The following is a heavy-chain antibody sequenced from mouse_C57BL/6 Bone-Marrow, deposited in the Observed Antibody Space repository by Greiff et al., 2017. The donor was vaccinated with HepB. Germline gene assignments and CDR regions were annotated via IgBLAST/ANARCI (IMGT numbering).Heavy chain of an antibody. D-gene: IGHD3-3*01. CDR3: ASRGLGEIWYFDY. Sequence: EVQLQQSGPGLVKPSQSLSLTCSVTGYSITSGYYWNWIRQFPGNKLEWMGYISYDGSNNYNPSLKNRISITRDTSKNQFFLKLNSVTTEDTATYYCASRGLGEIWYFDYWGQGTTLTVSS. CDR1: GYSITSGYY. V-gene: IGHV3-6*01. CDR2: ISYDGSN. J-gene: IGHJ2*01.